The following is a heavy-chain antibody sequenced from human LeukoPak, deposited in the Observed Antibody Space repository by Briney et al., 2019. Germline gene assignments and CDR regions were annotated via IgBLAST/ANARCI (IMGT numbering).Heavy chain of an antibody. D-gene: IGHD3-3*01. CDR2: ISGSGGST. CDR3: AKPPPYYDFWSGPWGMDV. J-gene: IGHJ6*02. V-gene: IGHV3-23*01. CDR1: GFTVSNNY. Sequence: GGSLTLSCVVSGFTVSNNYMKWVRQAPGKGLEWVPAISGSGGSTYYADSVKGRFTISRDNSKNTLYLQMNSLRAEDTAVYYCAKPPPYYDFWSGPWGMDVWGQGTTVTVSS.